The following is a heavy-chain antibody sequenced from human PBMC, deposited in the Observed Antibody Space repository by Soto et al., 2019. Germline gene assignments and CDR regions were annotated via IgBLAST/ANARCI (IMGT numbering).Heavy chain of an antibody. V-gene: IGHV3-23*01. Sequence: EVQLLESGGGLVQPGGSLRLSCAASGFTFSSYALNWVRQAPGKGLEWVSAISGSGGSTYYPDSVKGRFTISRDNSKNTLFLQMDSLRAEDTAVYYCATGLFRFGWGTYSQDYFDFRGQGTLVTVSS. CDR3: ATGLFRFGWGTYSQDYFDF. CDR1: GFTFSSYA. J-gene: IGHJ4*02. CDR2: ISGSGGST. D-gene: IGHD3-16*01.